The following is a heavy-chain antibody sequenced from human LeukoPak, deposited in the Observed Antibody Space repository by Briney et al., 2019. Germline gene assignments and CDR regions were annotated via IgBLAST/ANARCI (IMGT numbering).Heavy chain of an antibody. V-gene: IGHV3-30-3*01. D-gene: IGHD3-10*01. CDR1: GFTFSSNA. CDR2: ISYDGSNK. J-gene: IGHJ5*02. CDR3: ASLGYYGSGSYNNWFDP. Sequence: GGSLGLSCAASGFTFSSNAMHWVRQAPGKGLEWVAVISYDGSNKYYADSVKGRFTISRDNSKNTLYLQMNSLRAEDTAVYYCASLGYYGSGSYNNWFDPWGQGTLVTVSS.